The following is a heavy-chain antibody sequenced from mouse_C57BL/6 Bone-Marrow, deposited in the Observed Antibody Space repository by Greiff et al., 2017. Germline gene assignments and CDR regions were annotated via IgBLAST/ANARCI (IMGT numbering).Heavy chain of an antibody. V-gene: IGHV5-6*02. CDR2: ISSGGSYT. D-gene: IGHD1-1*01. Sequence: EVMLVESGGDLVKPGGSLKLSCAASGFTFSSYGMSWVRQTPDKRLEWVATISSGGSYTYYPDSVKGRFTISRDNAKNTLYLQMSSLKSEDTAMYYCARRGTTVVATRYFDYWGQGTTLTVSS. CDR3: ARRGTTVVATRYFDY. CDR1: GFTFSSYG. J-gene: IGHJ2*01.